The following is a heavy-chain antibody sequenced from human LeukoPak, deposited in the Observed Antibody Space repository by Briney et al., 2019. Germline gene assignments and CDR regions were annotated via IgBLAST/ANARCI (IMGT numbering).Heavy chain of an antibody. V-gene: IGHV1-69*05. J-gene: IGHJ4*02. D-gene: IGHD1-26*01. CDR1: GGTFSSYA. CDR2: IIPIFGTA. Sequence: SVKVSCKASGGTFSSYAISWVRQAPGQGLEWMGGIIPIFGTANYAQKFQGRVTITTDETTSTAYMELSSLRSEDTAVYYCARGEWELTSIDYWGQGTLVTVSS. CDR3: ARGEWELTSIDY.